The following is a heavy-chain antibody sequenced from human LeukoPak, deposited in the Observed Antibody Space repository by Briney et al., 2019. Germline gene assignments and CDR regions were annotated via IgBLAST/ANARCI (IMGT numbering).Heavy chain of an antibody. CDR2: ISDDGNDA. CDR1: GFTFNNYA. Sequence: PGGSLRLSCAASGFTFNNYAMSWVRQAPGKGLEWVAVISDDGNDAYYAGSVEGRFNISRDNSKSTVFLQMNGLRAEDSAVYYCGPIDSWGQGTLVTVSS. J-gene: IGHJ4*02. V-gene: IGHV3-30-3*01. CDR3: GPIDS.